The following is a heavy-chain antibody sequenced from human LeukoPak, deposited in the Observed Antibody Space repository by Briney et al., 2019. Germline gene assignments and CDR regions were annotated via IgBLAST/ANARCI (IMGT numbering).Heavy chain of an antibody. Sequence: ASVKVSCKVSGYTLTELSMHWVRQAPGKGLEWMGGFDPEDGETIYAQKFQGRVTMTEDTSTDTAYMGLSSLRSEDTAVYYCATVPHKVHSMVRGFDYWGQGTLVTVSS. D-gene: IGHD3-10*01. J-gene: IGHJ4*02. CDR3: ATVPHKVHSMVRGFDY. CDR1: GYTLTELS. V-gene: IGHV1-24*01. CDR2: FDPEDGET.